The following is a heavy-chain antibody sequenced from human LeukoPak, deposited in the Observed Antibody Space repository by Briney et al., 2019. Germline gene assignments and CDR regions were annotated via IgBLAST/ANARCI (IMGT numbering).Heavy chain of an antibody. CDR2: INPNTGDT. J-gene: IGHJ4*02. CDR1: GYTFTGHY. D-gene: IGHD2-2*02. CDR3: VRGDGYTSTRPFDY. Sequence: ASVKVSCKASGYTFTGHYLHWVRQAPGQGLEWMGWINPNTGDTNYAQKIQGRVTMTRDTSINTVYMELSRLISDDMAVYYCVRGDGYTSTRPFDYWGQGTPVTVSS. V-gene: IGHV1-2*02.